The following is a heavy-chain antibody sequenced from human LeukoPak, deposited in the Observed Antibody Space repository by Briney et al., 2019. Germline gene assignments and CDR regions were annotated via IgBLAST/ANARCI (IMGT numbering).Heavy chain of an antibody. CDR3: ARANFRYCSSTTCLFDY. D-gene: IGHD2-2*01. CDR1: GYTFTDYY. Sequence: GASVKVSSKASGYTFTDYYLHWGRQAPGPGFEWMGWINPNSGDTNYTQKFQGRVTITRDTSISTAHMEMSRLRSDATAVYYCARANFRYCSSTTCLFDYWGQGTLVTVSS. V-gene: IGHV1-2*02. CDR2: INPNSGDT. J-gene: IGHJ4*02.